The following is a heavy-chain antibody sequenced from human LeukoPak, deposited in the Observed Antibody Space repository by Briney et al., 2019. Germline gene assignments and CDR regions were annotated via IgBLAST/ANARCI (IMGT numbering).Heavy chain of an antibody. CDR3: ARGPLGYCSSTSCYTSYGMDV. V-gene: IGHV4-30-2*01. Sequence: SQTLSLTCAVSGGSISSGGYSWSWIRQPPGKGLEWIGYIYHSGSTYYNPSLKSRVTISVDRSKNQFSLKLSSVTAADTAVYYCARGPLGYCSSTSCYTSYGMDVWGQGTTVTVSS. CDR1: GGSISSGGYS. CDR2: IYHSGST. D-gene: IGHD2-2*02. J-gene: IGHJ6*02.